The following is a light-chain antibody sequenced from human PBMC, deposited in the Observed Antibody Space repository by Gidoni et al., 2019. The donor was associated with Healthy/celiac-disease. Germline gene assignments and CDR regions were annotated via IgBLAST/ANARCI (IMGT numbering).Light chain of an antibody. CDR2: LGS. CDR3: MQALQTPIT. V-gene: IGKV2-28*01. J-gene: IGKJ5*01. CDR1: QSLLHSNGYNY. Sequence: DIVMTQSPLPLPVTPGEPAFISCRSSQSLLHSNGYNYLDWYLQKPGQAPQLLIYLGSNRASGVPDRFSGSGSGTDFTLKISRVEAEDVGVYYCMQALQTPITFGQGTRLEIK.